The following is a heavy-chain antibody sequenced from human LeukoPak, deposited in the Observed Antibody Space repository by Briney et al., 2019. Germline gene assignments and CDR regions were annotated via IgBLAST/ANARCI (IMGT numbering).Heavy chain of an antibody. Sequence: ASVKVSCTASGYTFTAYYIHWVRQAPGQGLEWIGWINPGTADTNYAQRFQGRVTMTRDTSITTVYMDLTRLTSDDTAVYYCARDGGGSFGIPNHLDYWGLGTLVTVSS. CDR3: ARDGGGSFGIPNHLDY. CDR2: INPGTADT. V-gene: IGHV1-2*02. J-gene: IGHJ4*01. D-gene: IGHD1-26*01. CDR1: GYTFTAYY.